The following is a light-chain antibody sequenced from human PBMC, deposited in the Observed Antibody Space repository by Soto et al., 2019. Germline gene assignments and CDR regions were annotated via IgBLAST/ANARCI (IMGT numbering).Light chain of an antibody. CDR2: DTS. J-gene: IGKJ1*01. Sequence: DIQMTQSPSTLSASVGDRVTITCRASQSISDLLAWYQQKPGKAPKLLIYDTSTLESVVPSMFSGSGSATEFTLTIRSLQPDDFANYSCQQYNSYSTFGQGTKVEIK. CDR3: QQYNSYST. CDR1: QSISDL. V-gene: IGKV1-5*01.